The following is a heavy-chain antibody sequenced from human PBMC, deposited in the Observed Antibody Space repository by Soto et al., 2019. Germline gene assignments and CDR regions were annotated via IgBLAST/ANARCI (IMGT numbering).Heavy chain of an antibody. CDR2: IIPFYNTL. D-gene: IGHD6-13*01. V-gene: IGHV1-69*01. J-gene: IGHJ4*02. CDR3: ASGASRWYPYFFDS. Sequence: QAQVVQSGAEVRKPGSSVKVSCKASEGTFNSYAIAWVRQAPGQGLEWMGGIIPFYNTLNYAQKFQDRVTITPDDSTNPVYMELSSLRSDDTAVYFCASGASRWYPYFFDSWAQGTLVTVSS. CDR1: EGTFNSYA.